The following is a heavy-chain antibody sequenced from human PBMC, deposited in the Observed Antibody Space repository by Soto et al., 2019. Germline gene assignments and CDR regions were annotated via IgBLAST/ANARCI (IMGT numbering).Heavy chain of an antibody. CDR3: AQIPNYYQYNWFDP. V-gene: IGHV2-5*02. CDR1: WFSLSTSGVG. D-gene: IGHD3-10*01. CDR2: IYWDDDK. J-gene: IGHJ5*02. Sequence: QITLKESGPTLVKPTQTLTLTCTFSWFSLSTSGVGVGWIRQPPGKALECLALIYWDDDKPYSRSLKSRLTTTKDTAKNQVVLTMTNMDHVDSATYYCAQIPNYYQYNWFDPWGQGTLVTVSS.